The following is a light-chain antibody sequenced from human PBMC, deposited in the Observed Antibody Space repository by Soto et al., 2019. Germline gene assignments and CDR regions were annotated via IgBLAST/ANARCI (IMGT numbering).Light chain of an antibody. CDR1: QSVSNY. Sequence: DIHMTQSPVSLSASAGDIVTISFRASQSVSNYLTWYQQRPGTATKLMIYAAYSLQSGVASRSSGSGSGTDFTLTISSLQHEDFVNYYCQQTYSTPITFGQGTRLEIK. CDR3: QQTYSTPIT. CDR2: AAY. V-gene: IGKV1-39*01. J-gene: IGKJ5*01.